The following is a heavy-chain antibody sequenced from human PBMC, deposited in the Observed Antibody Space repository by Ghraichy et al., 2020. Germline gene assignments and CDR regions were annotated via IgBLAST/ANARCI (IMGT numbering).Heavy chain of an antibody. Sequence: SQTLSLTCTVSGGSISSYYWGWIRQPPGKGLEWIGYIYYSGSTYYNPSLKSRVTVSLDTSKNQFSLKLSSVTAADTAVYYCARRIAVAGLFDSWGQGTLVTVSS. CDR2: IYYSGST. CDR3: ARRIAVAGLFDS. CDR1: GGSISSYY. D-gene: IGHD6-19*01. V-gene: IGHV4-59*08. J-gene: IGHJ4*02.